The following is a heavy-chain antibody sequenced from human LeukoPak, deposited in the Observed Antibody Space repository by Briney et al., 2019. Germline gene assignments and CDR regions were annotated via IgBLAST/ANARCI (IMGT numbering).Heavy chain of an antibody. Sequence: GGSLRLSCAASGFTFSSCWMSWVRQAPGKGLEWVSAISGSGGSTYYADSVKGRFTISRDNSKNTLYLQMNSLRAEDTAVYYCSREGYSCPNWFDTWGQGTLVTVSS. J-gene: IGHJ5*02. D-gene: IGHD4-11*01. CDR2: ISGSGGST. CDR1: GFTFSSCW. CDR3: SREGYSCPNWFDT. V-gene: IGHV3-23*01.